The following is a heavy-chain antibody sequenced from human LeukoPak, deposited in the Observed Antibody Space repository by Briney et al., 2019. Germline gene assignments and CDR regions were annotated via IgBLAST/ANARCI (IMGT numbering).Heavy chain of an antibody. CDR2: IYRGGST. J-gene: IGHJ4*02. D-gene: IGHD6-13*01. CDR1: GFTVSGHY. V-gene: IGHV3-53*01. CDR3: ARGGARQQLVENYFDY. Sequence: PGGSLRLSCAASGFTVSGHYMSWVRQAPGKGLEWVPVIYRGGSTDYADSVKGRFTVSRDNSKNTLYLQMNSLRAEDTAVYYCARGGARQQLVENYFDYWGQGTLVTVSS.